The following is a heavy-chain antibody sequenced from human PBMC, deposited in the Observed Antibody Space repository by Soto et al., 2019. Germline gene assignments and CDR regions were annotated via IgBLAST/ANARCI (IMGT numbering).Heavy chain of an antibody. CDR3: ARLVYDTRLNYMYFDL. J-gene: IGHJ4*02. Sequence: PSAPLSITCAVSGVSLTSGNWWTLVRQCPQRVLEYIGEIFHDGTANYYPSFERRVAMSVDTSRNQFSLKLTSVTAADTAVYFCARLVYDTRLNYMYFDLWGPGTLVTVSS. CDR1: GVSLTSGNW. CDR2: IFHDGTA. V-gene: IGHV4-4*02. D-gene: IGHD3-10*01.